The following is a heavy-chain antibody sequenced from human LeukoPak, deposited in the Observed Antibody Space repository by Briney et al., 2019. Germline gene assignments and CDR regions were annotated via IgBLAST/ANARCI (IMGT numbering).Heavy chain of an antibody. J-gene: IGHJ4*02. CDR1: GYTFSSYG. CDR3: ARGYGGNSVGYFDY. Sequence: ASVKVSCKASGYTFSSYGISWVRQAPGQGLEWMGWISAYNGNTNYAQKLQGRLTMTTDTSTSTAYMELRSLRSDDTAVYYCARGYGGNSVGYFDYWGQGTLVTVSS. D-gene: IGHD4-23*01. CDR2: ISAYNGNT. V-gene: IGHV1-18*01.